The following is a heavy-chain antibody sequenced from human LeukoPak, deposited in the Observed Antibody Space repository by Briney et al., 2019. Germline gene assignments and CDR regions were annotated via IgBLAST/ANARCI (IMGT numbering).Heavy chain of an antibody. Sequence: SETLSLTCAVYGGSFSGYYWSWIRQPPGKGLEWIGEINHSGSTNYNSSLKSRVTISVDTYKNQFSMKLSSVTAADTAVYYCARVGVRAAKVVSDAFDIWGQGTMVTVSS. CDR3: ARVGVRAAKVVSDAFDI. V-gene: IGHV4-34*01. CDR1: GGSFSGYY. D-gene: IGHD2-2*01. J-gene: IGHJ3*02. CDR2: INHSGST.